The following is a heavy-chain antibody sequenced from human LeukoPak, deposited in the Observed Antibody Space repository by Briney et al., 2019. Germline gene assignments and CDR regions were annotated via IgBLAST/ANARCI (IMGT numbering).Heavy chain of an antibody. CDR2: INSDGSRT. Sequence: GGSLRLSCAASGFTVSSNYTSWVRQAPGKGLVWVSRINSDGSRTSYADSVKGRFTISRDNSKNTLYLQMNSLRAEDTAVYYCARAGNTRFDYWGQGTLVTVPS. CDR1: GFTVSSNY. V-gene: IGHV3-74*01. J-gene: IGHJ4*02. CDR3: ARAGNTRFDY. D-gene: IGHD2/OR15-2a*01.